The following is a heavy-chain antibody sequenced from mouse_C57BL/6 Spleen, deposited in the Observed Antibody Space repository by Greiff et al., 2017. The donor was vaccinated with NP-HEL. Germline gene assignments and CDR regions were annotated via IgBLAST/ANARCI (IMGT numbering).Heavy chain of an antibody. D-gene: IGHD1-1*01. V-gene: IGHV1-50*01. J-gene: IGHJ4*01. CDR3: ARTPSTTVVADYAMDY. Sequence: QVQLQQSGAELVKPGASVKLSCKASGYTFTSYWMQWVKQRPGQGLEWIGEIDPSDSYTNYNQKFKGKATLTVDTSSSTAYMQLSSLTSEDSAVYYGARTPSTTVVADYAMDYWGQGTSVTVSS. CDR2: IDPSDSYT. CDR1: GYTFTSYW.